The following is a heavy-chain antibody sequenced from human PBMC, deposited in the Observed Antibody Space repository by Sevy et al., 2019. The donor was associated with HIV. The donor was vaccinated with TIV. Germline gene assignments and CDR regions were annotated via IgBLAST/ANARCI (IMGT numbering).Heavy chain of an antibody. CDR1: GFRFGDYA. V-gene: IGHV3-49*03. D-gene: IGHD3-22*01. CDR3: TRGTGTSGYYYDY. J-gene: IGHJ4*02. Sequence: GGSLRLSCTASGFRFGDYAMSWFRQAPGKGLEWVGFIRSKTYGGTTEYAASVKARFTISRDDSKSIAYMQMNSLKTEDTAVYFCTRGTGTSGYYYDYWGQGTLVTVSS. CDR2: IRSKTYGGTT.